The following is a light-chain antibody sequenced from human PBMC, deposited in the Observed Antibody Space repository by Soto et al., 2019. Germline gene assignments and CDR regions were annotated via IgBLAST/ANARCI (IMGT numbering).Light chain of an antibody. V-gene: IGKV1-39*01. Sequence: DIQMTQSPSSLSAYLEDRVSITCRASQSISNHLNWYQQKPGKAPKLLIFAASSLQSGVPSRFSGSRSGPDFTLTISSLQPEDFATYYCQQSYSRPPPFGQG. CDR2: AAS. J-gene: IGKJ1*01. CDR3: QQSYSRPPP. CDR1: QSISNH.